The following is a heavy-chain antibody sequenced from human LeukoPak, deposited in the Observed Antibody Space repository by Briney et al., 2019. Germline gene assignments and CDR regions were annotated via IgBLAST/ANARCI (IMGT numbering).Heavy chain of an antibody. D-gene: IGHD2-15*01. V-gene: IGHV1-18*01. CDR1: GYTFTSYG. J-gene: IGHJ5*02. Sequence: ASVKVFCKASGYTFTSYGISWVRQAPGQGLEWMGWISAYNGNTNYAQKLQGRVTMTTDTSTSTAYMELRSLRSDDTAVYYCARSIAATPVLYNWFDPWGQGTLVTVSS. CDR2: ISAYNGNT. CDR3: ARSIAATPVLYNWFDP.